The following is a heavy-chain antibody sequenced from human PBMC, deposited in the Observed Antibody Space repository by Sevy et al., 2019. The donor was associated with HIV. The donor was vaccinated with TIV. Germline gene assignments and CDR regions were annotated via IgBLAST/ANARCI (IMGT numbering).Heavy chain of an antibody. CDR1: GFTFSSYS. CDR2: ISSSSSYI. D-gene: IGHD6-19*01. CDR3: AREAQPSSIAVAGRGGFDY. J-gene: IGHJ4*02. Sequence: GGSLRLSCAASGFTFSSYSMNWVRQAPGKGLEWVSSISSSSSYIYYADSVKGRFTISRDNAKNSLYLQMNSLRAEDTAVYDCAREAQPSSIAVAGRGGFDYWGQGTLVTVSS. V-gene: IGHV3-21*01.